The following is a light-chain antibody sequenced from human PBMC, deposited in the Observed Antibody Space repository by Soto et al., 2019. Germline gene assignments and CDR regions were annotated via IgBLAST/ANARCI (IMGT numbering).Light chain of an antibody. Sequence: EIVMTQSPATLSVSPGERATLSCRASQSIRSTLAWYQQKPGQAPRLLIYGASTRATGIPARFSGSGSGTEFPLTISSLQSEDFAVYYFQHYNHWLWTFGQGTKVEIK. CDR3: QHYNHWLWT. J-gene: IGKJ1*01. CDR2: GAS. V-gene: IGKV3-15*01. CDR1: QSIRST.